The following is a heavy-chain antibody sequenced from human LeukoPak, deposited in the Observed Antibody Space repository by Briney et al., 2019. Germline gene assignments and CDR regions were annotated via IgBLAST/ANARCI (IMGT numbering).Heavy chain of an antibody. D-gene: IGHD6-19*01. CDR1: GFTFSDYY. Sequence: GGSLRLSCAASGFTFSDYYMSWIRQAPGKGLEWVSYISSSGSTIHYADSVKGRFTISRDNAKNSLYLQMNSLRAEDTAVYYCASGQWLAYYYYGMDVWGQGTTVTVSS. V-gene: IGHV3-11*01. CDR2: ISSSGSTI. CDR3: ASGQWLAYYYYGMDV. J-gene: IGHJ6*02.